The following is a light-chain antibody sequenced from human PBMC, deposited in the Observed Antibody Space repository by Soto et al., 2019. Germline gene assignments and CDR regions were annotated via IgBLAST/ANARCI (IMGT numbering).Light chain of an antibody. CDR3: CSYAGSSTLV. CDR1: NSDVGSYNL. CDR2: EGS. J-gene: IGLJ3*02. V-gene: IGLV2-23*01. Sequence: QSALTQPASVSGSPGQSITISCTGTNSDVGSYNLVSWYQQHPGKAPKVMIYEGSKRPSGVSNRFSGSKSGNTASLTISGLQAEDEADYYCCSYAGSSTLVFGGGTKLTVL.